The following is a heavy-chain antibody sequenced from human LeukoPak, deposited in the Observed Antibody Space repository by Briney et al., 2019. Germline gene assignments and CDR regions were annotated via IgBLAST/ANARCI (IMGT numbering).Heavy chain of an antibody. J-gene: IGHJ5*02. CDR3: ARAGPKGATTVTRTGYFVFDP. CDR1: GGSISSYY. Sequence: SETLSLTCTVSGGSISSYYWSWIRQPAGKGLEWIGRIYTSGSTNYNPSLKSRVTMSVDTSKNQFSLKLSSVTAADTAVYYCARAGPKGATTVTRTGYFVFDPWGQGTLVTVSS. V-gene: IGHV4-4*07. CDR2: IYTSGST. D-gene: IGHD4-17*01.